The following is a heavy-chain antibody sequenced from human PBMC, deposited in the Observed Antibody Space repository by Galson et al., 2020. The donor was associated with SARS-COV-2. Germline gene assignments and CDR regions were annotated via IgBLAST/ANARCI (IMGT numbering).Heavy chain of an antibody. CDR2: ISGSGSYI. CDR1: GFTFSTYS. Sequence: GGSLRPSCAAAGFTFSTYSLNWVRQAPEQGLEWISSISGSGSYISYADSVKGRITISRDNAENSLFRQMASLRAEDTGVYYCAKEAGDQYFDYWGQGTLVTVSS. J-gene: IGHJ4*02. V-gene: IGHV3-21*06. CDR3: AKEAGDQYFDY. D-gene: IGHD6-19*01.